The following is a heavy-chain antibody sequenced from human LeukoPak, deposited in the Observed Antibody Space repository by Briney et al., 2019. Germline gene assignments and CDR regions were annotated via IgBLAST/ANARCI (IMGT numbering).Heavy chain of an antibody. CDR3: AREVVVVPAARVDY. D-gene: IGHD2-2*01. CDR1: GFTFNSYW. V-gene: IGHV3-7*01. CDR2: IKQDGSEK. Sequence: GGSLRLSCAASGFTFNSYWMSWVRQAPGKGLEWVANIKQDGSEKYYVDSVKGRFTISRDNAKNSLYLQMNSLRAEDTAVYYCAREVVVVPAARVDYWGQGTLVTVSS. J-gene: IGHJ4*02.